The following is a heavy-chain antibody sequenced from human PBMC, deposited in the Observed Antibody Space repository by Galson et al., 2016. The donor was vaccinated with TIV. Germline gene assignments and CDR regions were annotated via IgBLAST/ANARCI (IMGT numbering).Heavy chain of an antibody. CDR3: ATVAWFPGLSLDN. D-gene: IGHD2/OR15-2a*01. CDR1: GDSLSELV. J-gene: IGHJ4*02. Sequence: SVKVSCKVSGDSLSELVMHWVRQAPGEGLEWMGGFDPEVSKTVYAQKFQGRLTMTADTSRNTAYMELGSLRFEDTAVYYCATVAWFPGLSLDNWGQGTLVTVSS. V-gene: IGHV1-24*01. CDR2: FDPEVSKT.